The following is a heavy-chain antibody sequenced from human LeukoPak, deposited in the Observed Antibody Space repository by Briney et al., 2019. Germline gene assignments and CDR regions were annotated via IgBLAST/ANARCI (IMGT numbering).Heavy chain of an antibody. CDR2: IGVDETFK. CDR3: AEDFWNFRDS. Sequence: GGSLRLSCAASGFIFSESAMHWVRKAPGKGLDWLAYIGVDETFKEYADSVKGRFTISRDNSENTLYLQMNSLRSDDTAVYYCAEDFWNFRDSWGQGTLVTVSP. J-gene: IGHJ5*01. CDR1: GFIFSESA. D-gene: IGHD3-3*01. V-gene: IGHV3-30*02.